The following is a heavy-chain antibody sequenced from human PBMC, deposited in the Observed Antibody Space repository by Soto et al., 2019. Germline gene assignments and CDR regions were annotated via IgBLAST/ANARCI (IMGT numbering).Heavy chain of an antibody. D-gene: IGHD3-22*01. CDR1: GGTFSSDA. CDR3: ARPGDHYYDSSGYFDY. Sequence: VKVSCKASGGTFSSDATSWVRQAPGQGLEWMGGIIPIFGTANYAQKFQGRVTITADESTSTAYMELSSLRSEDTAVYYCARPGDHYYDSSGYFDYWGQGTLVTVSS. CDR2: IIPIFGTA. V-gene: IGHV1-69*13. J-gene: IGHJ4*02.